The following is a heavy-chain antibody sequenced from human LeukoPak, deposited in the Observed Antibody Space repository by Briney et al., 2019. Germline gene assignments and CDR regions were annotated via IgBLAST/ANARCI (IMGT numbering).Heavy chain of an antibody. CDR2: ISAYNGNT. J-gene: IGHJ4*02. CDR3: AREFHYGDSPGY. D-gene: IGHD4-17*01. V-gene: IGHV1-18*01. Sequence: AASVKVSCKASGYTFTSYGISWVRQAPGQGLEWMGWISAYNGNTNYAQKLQGRVTMTRDTSSSTAYMELSRLRSDDTAVYYCAREFHYGDSPGYWGQGTLVTVSS. CDR1: GYTFTSYG.